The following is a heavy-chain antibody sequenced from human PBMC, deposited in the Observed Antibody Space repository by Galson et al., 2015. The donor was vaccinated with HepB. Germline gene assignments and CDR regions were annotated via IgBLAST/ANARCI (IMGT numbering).Heavy chain of an antibody. Sequence: SLRLSCAASGFTFSSYWMSWVRQAPGKGLEWVANIKQDGSEKYYVDSVKGRFTISRDNAKNSLYLQMNSLRAGDTAVYYCARGGSHYYDSSGYYYSYWGQGTLVTVSS. D-gene: IGHD3-22*01. CDR3: ARGGSHYYDSSGYYYSY. CDR1: GFTFSSYW. V-gene: IGHV3-7*03. J-gene: IGHJ4*02. CDR2: IKQDGSEK.